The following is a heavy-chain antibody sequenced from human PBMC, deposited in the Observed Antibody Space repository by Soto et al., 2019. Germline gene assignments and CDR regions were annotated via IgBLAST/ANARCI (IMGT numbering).Heavy chain of an antibody. CDR1: GFTFSSYA. V-gene: IGHV3-30-3*01. CDR3: SKGVDYDFWSGYFHNWFDP. D-gene: IGHD3-3*01. J-gene: IGHJ5*02. Sequence: GGSLRLSCAASGFTFSSYAMHWVRQAPGKGLEWVAVISYDGSNKYYADSVKGRFTISRDNSKNTLYQQMNSLRAEDTAVYYCSKGVDYDFWSGYFHNWFDPWGQGTLVTVSS. CDR2: ISYDGSNK.